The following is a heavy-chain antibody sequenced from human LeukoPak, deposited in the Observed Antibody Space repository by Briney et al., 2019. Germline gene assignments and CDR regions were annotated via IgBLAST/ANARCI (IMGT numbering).Heavy chain of an antibody. D-gene: IGHD2-21*02. CDR2: ISGYNGDT. Sequence: ASVKVSCKASGYTFTSYGISWVRQAPGQGLEWMGWISGYNGDTHYSQKLQGRVTMTTDTSTSTAYMELRSLRSDDTAVYYRARVLGTAFGYWGQGTLVTVSS. J-gene: IGHJ4*02. CDR3: ARVLGTAFGY. V-gene: IGHV1-18*01. CDR1: GYTFTSYG.